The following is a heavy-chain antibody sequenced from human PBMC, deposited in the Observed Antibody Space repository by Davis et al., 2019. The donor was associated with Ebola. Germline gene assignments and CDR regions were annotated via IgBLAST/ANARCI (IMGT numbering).Heavy chain of an antibody. CDR3: ARHGEWLRTYFDY. D-gene: IGHD5-12*01. V-gene: IGHV4-39*01. J-gene: IGHJ4*02. CDR1: GGSISSSSYF. CDR2: IYYSGST. Sequence: MPSETLSLTCTVSGGSISSSSYFWGWIRQPPGKGLEWIGSIYYSGSTYYNPSLKSRVTISVDTSKTHFSLKLSSVTAADTAVYYCARHGEWLRTYFDYWGQGTLVTVSS.